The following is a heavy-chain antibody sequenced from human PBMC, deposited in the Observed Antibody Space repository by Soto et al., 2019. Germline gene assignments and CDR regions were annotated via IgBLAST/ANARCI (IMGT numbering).Heavy chain of an antibody. CDR2: LRPRTGNT. D-gene: IGHD3-16*01. CDR1: GYTFTNYY. V-gene: IGHV1-46*01. J-gene: IGHJ4*02. CDR3: AREPNEAFYVDY. Sequence: ASVKVSCKASGYTFTNYYIHWFRQAPGQGLEWLGILRPRTGNTQYAQRFQGRVTMTSDTSTSTVYMELTSLRSGDTAVYYCAREPNEAFYVDYWGKGSQVTVSS.